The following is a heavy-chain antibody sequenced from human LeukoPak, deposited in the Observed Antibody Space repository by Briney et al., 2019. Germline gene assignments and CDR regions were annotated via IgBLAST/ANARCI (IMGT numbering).Heavy chain of an antibody. D-gene: IGHD2-2*01. CDR2: ISAHNGNA. V-gene: IGHV1-18*01. Sequence: ASVKVSCKTSGYTFTSYGINWVRQAPGQGLEWMGRISAHNGNANYAQKFQGRVTMTTDTLATTAYMELRSLRSDDTAVYYCAREGYCSGTTCSPLVYWGQGSLVTVPS. CDR1: GYTFTSYG. J-gene: IGHJ4*02. CDR3: AREGYCSGTTCSPLVY.